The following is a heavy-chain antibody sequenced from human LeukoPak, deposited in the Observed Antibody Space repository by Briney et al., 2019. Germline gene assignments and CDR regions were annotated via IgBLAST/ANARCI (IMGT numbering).Heavy chain of an antibody. CDR3: ARSAFLATAPGLYYFDY. CDR2: IYYSGST. J-gene: IGHJ4*02. CDR1: GGSISSGGYY. D-gene: IGHD6-13*01. V-gene: IGHV4-31*03. Sequence: SETLSLTCTVSGGSISSGGYYWSWIRQHPGKGLEWIGYIYYSGSTYYNPSLKSRVTISVDTSKNQFSLHLSSVTAADTAVYYCARSAFLATAPGLYYFDYWGQGTLVAVSS.